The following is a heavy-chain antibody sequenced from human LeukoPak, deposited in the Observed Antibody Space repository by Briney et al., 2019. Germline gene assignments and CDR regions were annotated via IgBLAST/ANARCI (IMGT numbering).Heavy chain of an antibody. V-gene: IGHV1-69*05. CDR2: IFPIFGTA. D-gene: IGHD3-10*01. J-gene: IGHJ3*02. CDR1: GGTFSSYA. Sequence: GASVKVSCKASGGTFSSYAISWVRQAPGQGLEWMGGIFPIFGTANYAQKFQGRVTITTDESTSTAYMELSSLRYEDTAVYYCARALGSGSAFDIWGQGTMVTVSS. CDR3: ARALGSGSAFDI.